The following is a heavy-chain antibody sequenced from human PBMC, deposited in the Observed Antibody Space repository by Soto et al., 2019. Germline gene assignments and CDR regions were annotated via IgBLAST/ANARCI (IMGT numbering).Heavy chain of an antibody. CDR3: ARQKAWTGEWLSRYAPGMDV. V-gene: IGHV3-11*01. Sequence: QVQLVESGGGLVKPGGSLRLSCAASGFTFSDYYMSWIRQAPGKGLEWVSYISSSGSIIYYADSVKGRFTISRDNAKNSLYLQMNSLRAEDTAVYYCARQKAWTGEWLSRYAPGMDVWAKGPRSPSP. D-gene: IGHD3-3*01. J-gene: IGHJ6*02. CDR1: GFTFSDYY. CDR2: ISSSGSII.